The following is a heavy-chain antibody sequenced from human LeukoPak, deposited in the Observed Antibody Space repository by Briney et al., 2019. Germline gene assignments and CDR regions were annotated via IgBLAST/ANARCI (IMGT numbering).Heavy chain of an antibody. CDR2: MNPNSGNT. D-gene: IGHD3-3*01. Sequence: ASVKVSCKASGYTFTSYDINWVRQATGRGLEWMGWMNPNSGNTGYAQKFQGRVTMTRNTSISTAYMELSSLRSEDTAVYYCASVRFVGYYYYGMDVWGQGTTVTVSS. CDR1: GYTFTSYD. V-gene: IGHV1-8*01. CDR3: ASVRFVGYYYYGMDV. J-gene: IGHJ6*02.